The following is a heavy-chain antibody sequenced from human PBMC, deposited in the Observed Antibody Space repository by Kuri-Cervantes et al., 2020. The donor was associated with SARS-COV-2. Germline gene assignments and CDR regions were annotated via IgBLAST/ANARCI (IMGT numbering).Heavy chain of an antibody. Sequence: SETLSLTCTVSGGSISSSSYYWGWIRQPPGKGLEWIGEINHSGSTNYNPSLKSRVTISVDTSKNQFSLKLSSVTAADTAVYYCARGHGGITIFGVAERGSNWFDPWGQGTLVTVSS. CDR3: ARGHGGITIFGVAERGSNWFDP. D-gene: IGHD3-3*01. V-gene: IGHV4-39*07. CDR1: GGSISSSSYY. J-gene: IGHJ5*02. CDR2: INHSGST.